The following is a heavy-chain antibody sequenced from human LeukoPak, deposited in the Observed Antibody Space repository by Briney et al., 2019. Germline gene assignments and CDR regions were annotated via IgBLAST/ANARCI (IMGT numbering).Heavy chain of an antibody. CDR2: IKQDGSEK. CDR3: ARDEALEMGRFDP. J-gene: IGHJ5*02. V-gene: IGHV3-7*01. CDR1: GFTFSSYW. D-gene: IGHD2-8*01. Sequence: GGSLRLSCSASGFTFSSYWMNWVRQAPGKGLEWVANIKQDGSEKYYVDSVKGRFTISRDNAKNSLYLQMNSLRAEDTAVYYCARDEALEMGRFDPWGQGTLVTVSS.